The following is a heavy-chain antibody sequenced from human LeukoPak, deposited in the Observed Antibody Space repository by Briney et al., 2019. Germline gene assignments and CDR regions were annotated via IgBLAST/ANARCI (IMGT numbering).Heavy chain of an antibody. CDR2: IYYSGST. CDR1: GGSISSGPYY. V-gene: IGHV4-31*03. CDR3: ARFYYYDSSGIPAPPDL. D-gene: IGHD3-22*01. Sequence: PSETLSLTCTVSGGSISSGPYYWSWIRQHPGKGLEWIGYIYYSGSTYYNPSVKSRVTISVDTSKDQFSLKLSSVTAADTAVYYCARFYYYDSSGIPAPPDLWGRGTLVTVSS. J-gene: IGHJ2*01.